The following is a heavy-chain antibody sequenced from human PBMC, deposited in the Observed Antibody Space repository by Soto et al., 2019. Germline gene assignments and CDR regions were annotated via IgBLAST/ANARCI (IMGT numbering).Heavy chain of an antibody. CDR3: ARDYGDFAVGFGGNGMDV. CDR1: GFTFSSYG. CDR2: IWYDGSNK. V-gene: IGHV3-33*01. Sequence: QVQLVESGGGVVQPGRSLRLSCAASGFTFSSYGMHWVRQAPGKGLEWVAVIWYDGSNKYYADSVKGRFTISRDNSKNTLYLQMNSLRAEDTAVYYCARDYGDFAVGFGGNGMDVWGQGTTVTVSS. D-gene: IGHD4-17*01. J-gene: IGHJ6*02.